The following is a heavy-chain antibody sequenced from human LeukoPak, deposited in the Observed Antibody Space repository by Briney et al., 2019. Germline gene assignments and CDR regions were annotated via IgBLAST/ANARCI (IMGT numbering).Heavy chain of an antibody. Sequence: GGSLRLSCAASGFTFSSYGMSWVRQAPGKGLGWVSAISGSGGSTYYADSVKGRFTISRANSKNTLYLQMNSLRAEDTAVYYCAKDKGKGQQLVPYDYWGQGTLVTVSS. D-gene: IGHD6-13*01. V-gene: IGHV3-23*01. J-gene: IGHJ4*02. CDR1: GFTFSSYG. CDR2: ISGSGGST. CDR3: AKDKGKGQQLVPYDY.